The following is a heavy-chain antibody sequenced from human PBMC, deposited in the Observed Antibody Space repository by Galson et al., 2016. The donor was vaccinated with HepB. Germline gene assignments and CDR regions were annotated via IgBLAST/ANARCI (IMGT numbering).Heavy chain of an antibody. J-gene: IGHJ4*02. V-gene: IGHV3-23*01. D-gene: IGHD2-15*01. Sequence: SLRLSCAASGFTFSSYSMTWVRQAPGKGLEWVSTITYSGDNTHYADSVRGRFTIPRDSSKNSLYLQMKSLRADDTAIYYCAKNSHCFPPDYWGQGTLVTVSS. CDR2: ITYSGDNT. CDR1: GFTFSSYS. CDR3: AKNSHCFPPDY.